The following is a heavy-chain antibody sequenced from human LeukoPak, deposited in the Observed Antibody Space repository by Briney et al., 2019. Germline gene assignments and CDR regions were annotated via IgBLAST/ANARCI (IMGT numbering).Heavy chain of an antibody. CDR2: ISYDGSNN. J-gene: IGHJ4*02. D-gene: IGHD4-17*01. CDR3: AKDPRPFTTVTTDPFDY. Sequence: GGSLRLSCAASGFTFSSYAMSWVRQAPGKGLEWVAVISYDGSNNCYADSVRGRFTISRDNSKNTLYLQMNSLRAEDTAVYYCAKDPRPFTTVTTDPFDYWGQGTLVTVSS. V-gene: IGHV3-30*18. CDR1: GFTFSSYA.